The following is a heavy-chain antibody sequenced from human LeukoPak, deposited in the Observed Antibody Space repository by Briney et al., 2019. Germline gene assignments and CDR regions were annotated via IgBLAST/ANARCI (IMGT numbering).Heavy chain of an antibody. CDR3: ARGRSGYDNYYYYGMDV. V-gene: IGHV1-18*04. Sequence: ASVKVSCKASGYTFTSYGISWVRQAPGQGLEWMGWISAYNGNTNYAQKLQGRVTMTTDTSTSTAYMELRSLRSDDTAVYYCARGRSGYDNYYYYGMDVCGKGTTVTVSS. CDR2: ISAYNGNT. CDR1: GYTFTSYG. D-gene: IGHD5-12*01. J-gene: IGHJ6*04.